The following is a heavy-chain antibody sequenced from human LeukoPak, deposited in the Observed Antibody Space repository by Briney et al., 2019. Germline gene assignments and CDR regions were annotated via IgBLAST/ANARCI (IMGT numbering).Heavy chain of an antibody. V-gene: IGHV3-23*01. CDR2: ISSGADTT. CDR3: ARDGSGYYDSSGYYSDY. J-gene: IGHJ4*02. D-gene: IGHD3-22*01. CDR1: GFTFSNYA. Sequence: GGSLRLSCAASGFTFSNYAMSWVRQAPGKGLEWVSTISSGADTTYYADSVKGRFTISRDNSKNMLYLQMNSLRAEDTAVYYCARDGSGYYDSSGYYSDYWGQGTLVTVSS.